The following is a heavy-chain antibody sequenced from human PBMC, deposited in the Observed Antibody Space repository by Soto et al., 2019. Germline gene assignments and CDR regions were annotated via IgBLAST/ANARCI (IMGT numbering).Heavy chain of an antibody. D-gene: IGHD5-18*01. J-gene: IGHJ4*02. CDR2: IYYSGST. Sequence: SETLSLTCTVSGGSISSYYWSWIRQPPGKGLEWIGYIYYSGSTNYNPSLKSRVTISVDTSKNQFSLKLSSVTAADTAVYYCARDILDTAMAYRGFDYWGQGALVTVSS. V-gene: IGHV4-59*01. CDR1: GGSISSYY. CDR3: ARDILDTAMAYRGFDY.